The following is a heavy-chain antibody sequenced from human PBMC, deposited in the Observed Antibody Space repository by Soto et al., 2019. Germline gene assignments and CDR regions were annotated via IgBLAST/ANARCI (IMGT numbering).Heavy chain of an antibody. CDR3: ARGFSSSCYGYGMDA. CDR1: VYTFTGYY. CDR2: INPNSGGT. V-gene: IGHV1-2*02. Sequence: XSVKVSCKASVYTFTGYYMHWVRQAPGQGLEWMGWINPNSGGTNYAQKFQGRVTMTRDTSISTAYMELSRLRSDDTAVYYCARGFSSSCYGYGMDAWGQGTTVTVSS. J-gene: IGHJ6*02. D-gene: IGHD6-13*01.